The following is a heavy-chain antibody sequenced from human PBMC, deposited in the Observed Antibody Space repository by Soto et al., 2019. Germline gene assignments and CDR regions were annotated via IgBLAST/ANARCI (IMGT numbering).Heavy chain of an antibody. D-gene: IGHD2-21*01. CDR1: GYTFTSYD. CDR3: ARGRGPGVRDFDH. J-gene: IGHJ5*02. V-gene: IGHV1-8*01. Sequence: QVQLVQSGAEVKKPGASVKVSCTASGYTFTSYDIIWVRRATGQGLEWMGWLNPNSGSTDFAQKFQGRVTMTRNTSMSTAYMELSSLRSEDTAVYFCARGRGPGVRDFDHWGQGTLVTVSS. CDR2: LNPNSGST.